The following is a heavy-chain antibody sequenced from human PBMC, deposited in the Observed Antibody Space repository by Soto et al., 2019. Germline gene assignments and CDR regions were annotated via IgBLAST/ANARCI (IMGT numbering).Heavy chain of an antibody. D-gene: IGHD3-3*01. CDR1: GGSFSGYY. CDR2: INHSGST. V-gene: IGHV4-34*01. CDR3: ARCAYYDFWSGPRGNGMDV. Sequence: PSETLSLTCAVYGGSFSGYYWSWIRQPPGKGLEWIGEINHSGSTNYNPSLKSRVTISVDTSKNQFSLKLSSVTAADTAVYYCARCAYYDFWSGPRGNGMDVWGQGPTVTVSS. J-gene: IGHJ6*02.